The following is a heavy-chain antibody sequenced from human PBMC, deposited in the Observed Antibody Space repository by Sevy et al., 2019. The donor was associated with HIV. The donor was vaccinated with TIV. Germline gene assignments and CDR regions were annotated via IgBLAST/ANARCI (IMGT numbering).Heavy chain of an antibody. CDR2: INPNSGGK. Sequence: ASVKVSCKASGYTFTGYYMHWVRQAPGQGLEWMGWINPNSGGKNYAQKFQGRVTMTRDTSISTAYMELSRLRSDDTAVYYCARAGKYQLLNIMSGQSWFDPWGQGTLVTVSS. D-gene: IGHD2-2*01. CDR1: GYTFTGYY. J-gene: IGHJ5*02. CDR3: ARAGKYQLLNIMSGQSWFDP. V-gene: IGHV1-2*02.